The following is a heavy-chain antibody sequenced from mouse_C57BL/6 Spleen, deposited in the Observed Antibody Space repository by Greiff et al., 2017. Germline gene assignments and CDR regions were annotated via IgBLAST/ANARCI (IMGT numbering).Heavy chain of an antibody. CDR1: GYTFTDYY. D-gene: IGHD1-1*01. CDR3: ARWEENGSSYG. Sequence: EVKLQQSGPVLVKPGASVKMSCKASGYTFTDYYMNWVKQSHGKSLEWIGVINPYNGGTSYNQKFKGKATLTVDKSSSTAYMELNSLTSEDSAVYYCARWEENGSSYGWGQGTTLTVSS. CDR2: INPYNGGT. J-gene: IGHJ2*01. V-gene: IGHV1-19*01.